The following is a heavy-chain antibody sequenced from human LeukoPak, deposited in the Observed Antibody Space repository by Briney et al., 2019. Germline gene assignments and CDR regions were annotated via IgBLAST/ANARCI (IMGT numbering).Heavy chain of an antibody. D-gene: IGHD5-18*01. J-gene: IGHJ4*02. Sequence: PSQTLSLTCTVSGASITSDNCYWTWIRRPAGKGLELIGRIYTSGSTNYNPSLKSRVTISLDMSKNQFSLKLTSVSAADTAVYYCARGRRFTYGLFEYWGQGTLVTVSS. V-gene: IGHV4-61*02. CDR1: GASITSDNCY. CDR3: ARGRRFTYGLFEY. CDR2: IYTSGST.